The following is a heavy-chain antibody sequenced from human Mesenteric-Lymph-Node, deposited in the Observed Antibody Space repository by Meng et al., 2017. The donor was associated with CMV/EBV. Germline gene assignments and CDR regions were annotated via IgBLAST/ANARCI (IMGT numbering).Heavy chain of an antibody. J-gene: IGHJ4*02. CDR2: IVPIVGSA. V-gene: IGHV1-69*13. CDR3: AREIGYSSSWFYFDY. CDR1: DA. D-gene: IGHD6-13*01. Sequence: SVKVSCKTSDAISWVRQAPGQGLEWVGGIVPIVGSANYAQKFQDRVTITADESTSTVYMELSSLRSEDTAVYYCAREIGYSSSWFYFDYWGQGTLVTVSS.